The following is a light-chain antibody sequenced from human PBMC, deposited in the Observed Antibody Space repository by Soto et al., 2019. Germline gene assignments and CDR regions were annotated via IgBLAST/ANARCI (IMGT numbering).Light chain of an antibody. CDR1: SSDVDDYNY. CDR3: SSSAGSNNLGV. CDR2: EVN. Sequence: QSALTQPPSASGSPGQSVTISCTGTSSDVDDYNYVSWYQQHPGKAPKLMIYEVNVRPSGVPDRFSGSKSGNTASLTVSGLQAEDEAYYYCSSSAGSNNLGVFGGGTKLTVL. J-gene: IGLJ2*01. V-gene: IGLV2-8*01.